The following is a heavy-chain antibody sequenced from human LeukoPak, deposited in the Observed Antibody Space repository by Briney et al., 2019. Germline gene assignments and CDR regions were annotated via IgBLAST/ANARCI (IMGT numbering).Heavy chain of an antibody. CDR1: GFTFSNDD. D-gene: IGHD6-6*01. J-gene: IGHJ6*02. CDR3: ARSSSSSRRGSYYYNGMDV. Sequence: GGSLRLSCAASGFTFSNDDMHWVRQATGRGREGVSTIGTAGDTYYSGSAKGRFTSSRENAKNSLHLQMNSLRAGDTTVYYCARSSSSSRRGSYYYNGMDVWGQGTTVTVSS. V-gene: IGHV3-13*01. CDR2: IGTAGDT.